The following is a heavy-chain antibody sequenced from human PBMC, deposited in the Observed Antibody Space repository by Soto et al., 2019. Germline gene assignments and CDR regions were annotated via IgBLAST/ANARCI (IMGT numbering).Heavy chain of an antibody. Sequence: GGSLRLSCAASGFTFSSYAMSWVRQAPGKGLEWVSAINNSGDKTYYADPVKGRFTISGDNARNSLYLQMNSLRAEDTAVYYCARDHQHGMDVWGQGTTVTVSS. CDR1: GFTFSSYA. V-gene: IGHV3-23*01. J-gene: IGHJ6*02. CDR3: ARDHQHGMDV. CDR2: INNSGDKT.